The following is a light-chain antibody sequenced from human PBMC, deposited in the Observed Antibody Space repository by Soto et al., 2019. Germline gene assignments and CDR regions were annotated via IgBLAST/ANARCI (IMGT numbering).Light chain of an antibody. V-gene: IGLV2-8*01. J-gene: IGLJ1*01. CDR3: SSYAGSNNDV. CDR1: SGDVGGYNY. Sequence: QSALNQPPSASGSPGQSVTISCTGTSGDVGGYNYVSWYQQHPGKAPKLMIFEVSERPSGVPDRFSASKSGNTTSLTVSGLQAEDEADYYCSSYAGSNNDVFGTGTKLTVL. CDR2: EVS.